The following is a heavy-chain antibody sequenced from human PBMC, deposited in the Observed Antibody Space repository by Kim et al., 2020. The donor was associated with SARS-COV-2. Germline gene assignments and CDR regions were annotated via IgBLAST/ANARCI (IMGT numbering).Heavy chain of an antibody. V-gene: IGHV5-51*01. J-gene: IGHJ6*02. Sequence: GESLKISCKGSGYSFTSYWIGWVRQMPGKGLEWMGIIYPGDSDTRYSPSFQGQVTISADKSISTAYLQWSSLKASGTAMYYCARSRAAAGYYYYGMDVWGQGTTVTVSS. CDR2: IYPGDSDT. CDR3: ARSRAAAGYYYYGMDV. CDR1: GYSFTSYW. D-gene: IGHD6-13*01.